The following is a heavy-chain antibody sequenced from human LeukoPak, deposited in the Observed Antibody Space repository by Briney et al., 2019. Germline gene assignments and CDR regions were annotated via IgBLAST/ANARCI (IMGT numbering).Heavy chain of an antibody. V-gene: IGHV3-74*01. CDR3: ARDYSYAMDV. Sequence: GGSLRLSCAASGFTFSPYWMHWVRQAPGKGLVWVSCIKSDGSSTSTSYADSVKGRFTISRDNAKNILYLQMNSLRAEDTAVYYCARDYSYAMDVWGQGTTVTVFS. D-gene: IGHD2-21*01. CDR2: IKSDGSSTST. CDR1: GFTFSPYW. J-gene: IGHJ6*02.